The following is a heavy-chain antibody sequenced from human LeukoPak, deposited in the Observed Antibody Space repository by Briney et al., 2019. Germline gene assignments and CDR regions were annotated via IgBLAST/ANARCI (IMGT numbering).Heavy chain of an antibody. Sequence: PSETLSLTCTVSGGPVDSYCWSWIRQPPGKELELIGFIYHSGSTNYNPSLMGRVTLSVDTSKKQFSLKLTSVTAADTAVYYCAGSGNYGLFDYWAQGALVTVSS. J-gene: IGHJ4*02. CDR2: IYHSGST. V-gene: IGHV4-59*02. CDR1: GGPVDSYC. D-gene: IGHD2-15*01. CDR3: AGSGNYGLFDY.